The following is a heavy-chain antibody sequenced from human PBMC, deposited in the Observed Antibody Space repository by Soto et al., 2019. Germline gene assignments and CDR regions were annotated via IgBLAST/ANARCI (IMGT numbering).Heavy chain of an antibody. CDR2: IYYSGST. CDR3: ASGGIFGVVAYFDH. J-gene: IGHJ4*02. V-gene: IGHV4-39*01. D-gene: IGHD3-3*01. Sequence: PSETLSLTCTVSGGSISSSSYYWGWIRQPPGKGLEWIGSIYYSGSTYYNPSLKSRVTISVDTSKNQFSLKLSSVTAADTAVYYCASGGIFGVVAYFDHWGQGTPVTVSS. CDR1: GGSISSSSYY.